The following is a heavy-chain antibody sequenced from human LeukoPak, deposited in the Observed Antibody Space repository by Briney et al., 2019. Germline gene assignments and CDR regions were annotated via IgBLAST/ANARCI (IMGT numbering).Heavy chain of an antibody. CDR2: MNPNSGNT. D-gene: IGHD4-11*01. J-gene: IGHJ3*02. Sequence: AAVTVSCKSSGYTFTSYDINWVRQATAQGLERVGWMNPNSGNTDFAHKFQGWVTMTRNTSIRTAYMELSSLSPEDTAVYYCARPLDGYNNYPVVLDIWGQGTMVTVSS. V-gene: IGHV1-8*01. CDR3: ARPLDGYNNYPVVLDI. CDR1: GYTFTSYD.